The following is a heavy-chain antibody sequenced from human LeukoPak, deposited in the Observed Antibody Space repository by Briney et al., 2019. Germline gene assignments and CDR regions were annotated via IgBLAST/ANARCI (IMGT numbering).Heavy chain of an antibody. J-gene: IGHJ3*02. V-gene: IGHV4-59*02. D-gene: IGHD6-13*01. CDR2: IHYSGRT. CDR3: VRDSGYSSSWYLIDDDFDI. CDR1: GGSVSGYY. Sequence: SETLSLTCAVSGGSVSGYYWSWVRQFPGRRLEWICYIHYSGRTNYNPSLKSRITLSLETSSNQISLELKSVTSADTALYYCVRDSGYSSSWYLIDDDFDIWGQGTMVIVSA.